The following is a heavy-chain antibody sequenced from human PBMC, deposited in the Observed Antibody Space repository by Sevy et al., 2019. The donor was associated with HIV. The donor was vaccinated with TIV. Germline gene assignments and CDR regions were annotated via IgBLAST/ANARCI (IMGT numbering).Heavy chain of an antibody. D-gene: IGHD6-6*01. J-gene: IGHJ6*02. Sequence: GGSLRVSCAASGFIFSSYSMNWVRQAPGKGLEWISYISDSSSPRYYADSVKGRFTISRDNAKNSLYLQMNSLTAEDTAVYYCARGLGALPGYYYAIDVGGQGTTVTVSS. CDR1: GFIFSSYS. CDR3: ARGLGALPGYYYAIDV. V-gene: IGHV3-48*01. CDR2: ISDSSSPR.